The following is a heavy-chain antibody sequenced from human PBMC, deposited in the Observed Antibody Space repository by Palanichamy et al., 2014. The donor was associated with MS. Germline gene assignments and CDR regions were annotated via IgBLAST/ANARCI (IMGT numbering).Heavy chain of an antibody. Sequence: QVELQESGPGLVKPSETLSLICDVSGYSISSGYYWGWIRQPPGKGLEWIGSMYHSGSTFYNPSLKSRVTISVDTSKNQFSLKLISVTAADTAVYYCARDDFWSGYYLPYYFDYWGQGKLVTVSS. J-gene: IGHJ4*02. CDR3: ARDDFWSGYYLPYYFDY. V-gene: IGHV4-38-2*02. D-gene: IGHD3-3*01. CDR1: GYSISSGYY. CDR2: MYHSGST.